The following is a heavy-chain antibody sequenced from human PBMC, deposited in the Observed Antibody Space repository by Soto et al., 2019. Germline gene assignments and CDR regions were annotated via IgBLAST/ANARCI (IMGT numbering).Heavy chain of an antibody. Sequence: SETLSLTCTVSGGSISSYYWSWIRQPPGKGLEWIGYIYYSGSTNYNPSLKSRVTISVDTSKNQFSLKLSSVTAADTAVYYCAGLTWQDRGYYFDYWGQGTLVTVSS. V-gene: IGHV4-59*08. D-gene: IGHD3-16*01. J-gene: IGHJ4*02. CDR1: GGSISSYY. CDR2: IYYSGST. CDR3: AGLTWQDRGYYFDY.